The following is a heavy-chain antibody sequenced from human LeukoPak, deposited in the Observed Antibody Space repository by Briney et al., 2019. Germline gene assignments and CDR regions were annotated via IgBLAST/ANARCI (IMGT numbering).Heavy chain of an antibody. CDR3: ARMAQNSYIRGRPIDY. CDR2: IYYSGIT. CDR1: GDSITSFY. Sequence: SETLSLTRTVSGDSITSFYWTWIRQPPGKGLECIGYIYYSGITRHNPSLKSRVTMSADTSKNQFSLKLSSMTAEDTAVYYCARMAQNSYIRGRPIDYWGQGTLVTVSS. D-gene: IGHD3-16*01. J-gene: IGHJ4*02. V-gene: IGHV4-59*01.